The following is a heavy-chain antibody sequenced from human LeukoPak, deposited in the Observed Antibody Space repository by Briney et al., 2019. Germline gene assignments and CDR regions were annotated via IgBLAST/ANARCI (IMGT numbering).Heavy chain of an antibody. CDR1: GFTFSSYA. CDR2: ISYDGSNK. Sequence: GRSLRLSCAASGFTFSSYAIHWVRQASGKGLEWVAVISYDGSNKYYADSVKGRFTISRDNSKNTLYLQMNSLRAEDTAVYYCARESYTIFDYWGQGTLVTVSS. V-gene: IGHV3-30-3*01. J-gene: IGHJ4*02. D-gene: IGHD3-16*01. CDR3: ARESYTIFDY.